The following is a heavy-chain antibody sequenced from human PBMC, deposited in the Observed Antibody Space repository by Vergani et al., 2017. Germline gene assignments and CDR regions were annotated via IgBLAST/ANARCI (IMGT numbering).Heavy chain of an antibody. D-gene: IGHD2-15*01. CDR3: ARVRDRIVDAFDI. V-gene: IGHV4-39*01. CDR2: IYYSGST. Sequence: QLQLQESGPGLVKPSETLSLTCTVSGGSISSSSYYWGWIRQPPGKGLEWIGSIYYSGSTYYNPSLKSRVTISVDTSKNQFSLKLSSVTAADTAVYYCARVRDRIVDAFDIWGQGTMVTVSS. J-gene: IGHJ3*02. CDR1: GGSISSSSYY.